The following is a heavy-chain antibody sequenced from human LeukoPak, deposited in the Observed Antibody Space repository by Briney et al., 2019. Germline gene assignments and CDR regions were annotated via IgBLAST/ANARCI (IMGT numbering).Heavy chain of an antibody. V-gene: IGHV4-31*03. D-gene: IGHD3-9*01. CDR1: GGSISSGGYY. Sequence: SETLSLTCTVSGGSISSGGYYWSWIRQHPGKGLEWIGYIYYSGSTYYSPSLKSRVTISVDTSKNQFSLKLSSVTAADTAVYYCASSHRERFDWLSIDYWGQGTLVTVSS. CDR2: IYYSGST. CDR3: ASSHRERFDWLSIDY. J-gene: IGHJ4*02.